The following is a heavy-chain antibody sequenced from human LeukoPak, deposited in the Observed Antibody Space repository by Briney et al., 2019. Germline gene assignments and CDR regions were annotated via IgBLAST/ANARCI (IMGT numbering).Heavy chain of an antibody. D-gene: IGHD3-10*01. CDR1: GYTFTGYY. CDR2: ISPNSGGT. CDR3: ARDPIWFGELPNLDY. J-gene: IGHJ4*02. Sequence: ASVKVSCKASGYTFTGYYMHWVRQAPGQGLEWMGWISPNSGGTNYAQKFQGRVTMTTDTSTSTAYMELRSLRSDDTAVYYCARDPIWFGELPNLDYWGQGTLVTVSS. V-gene: IGHV1-2*02.